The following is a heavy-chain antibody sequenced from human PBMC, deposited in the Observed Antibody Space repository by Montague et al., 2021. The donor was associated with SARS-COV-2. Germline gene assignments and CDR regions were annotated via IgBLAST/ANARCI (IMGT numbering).Heavy chain of an antibody. CDR1: VGSISSYY. D-gene: IGHD2-15*01. CDR2: IYYSGST. Sequence: SETLSLTCTVSVGSISSYYWSWIRQPPGKGLEWIGYIYYSGSTGYNPSLKSRVTISVDTSKNQFSLKLSSVTAADTAVYYCARLEAGDCIGGSCYSSWFDPWGQGTLVTVST. J-gene: IGHJ5*02. CDR3: ARLEAGDCIGGSCYSSWFDP. V-gene: IGHV4-59*08.